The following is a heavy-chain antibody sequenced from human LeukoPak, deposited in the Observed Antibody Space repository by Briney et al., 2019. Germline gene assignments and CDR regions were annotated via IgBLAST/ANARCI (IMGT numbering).Heavy chain of an antibody. CDR3: ARGGSEQLAPSPMDV. Sequence: SVKVSCKASGGTFSSYAISWVRQAPGQGLEWMGRIIPIFGTANYAQKFQGRFTITTDESTSTAYMELSSLRSEDTAVYYCARGGSEQLAPSPMDVWGKGTTVTVSS. CDR2: IIPIFGTA. J-gene: IGHJ6*04. CDR1: GGTFSSYA. V-gene: IGHV1-69*05. D-gene: IGHD6-6*01.